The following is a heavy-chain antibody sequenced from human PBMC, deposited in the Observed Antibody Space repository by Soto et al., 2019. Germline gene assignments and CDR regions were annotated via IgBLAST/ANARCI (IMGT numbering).Heavy chain of an antibody. CDR1: GGSISRYY. CDR3: ARDLWGYCGADCYPLDV. Sequence: AYETLSLTCTVSGGSISRYYWSWIRKPPGKGLEWIGYMYNTGSTIYNPSLKSRGTISVDTSKNQFSLKLNSVTAADTAVYYCARDLWGYCGADCYPLDVWGQGTTVTVS. CDR2: MYNTGST. J-gene: IGHJ6*02. D-gene: IGHD2-21*02. V-gene: IGHV4-59*01.